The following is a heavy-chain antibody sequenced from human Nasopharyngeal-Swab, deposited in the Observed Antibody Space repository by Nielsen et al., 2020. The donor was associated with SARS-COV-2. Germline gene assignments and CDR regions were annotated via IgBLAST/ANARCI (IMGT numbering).Heavy chain of an antibody. CDR3: ARTPANGYCSTTGCSEDYYMDV. Sequence: ASVTVSCKASGYTFTSCAISWVRQSPGQWLEWMGWITPYNGNRNYAQKFQGRVTMTTDTSTSTAYMELRSLKSDDTAVYYCARTPANGYCSTTGCSEDYYMDVWGKGTTVTVSS. J-gene: IGHJ6*03. D-gene: IGHD2-2*03. CDR1: GYTFTSCA. CDR2: ITPYNGNR. V-gene: IGHV1-18*04.